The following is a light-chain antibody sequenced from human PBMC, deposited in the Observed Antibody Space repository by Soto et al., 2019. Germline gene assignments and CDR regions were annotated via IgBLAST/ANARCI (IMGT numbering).Light chain of an antibody. CDR2: GAS. CDR1: QSVSSSY. CDR3: QQYGSSLL. J-gene: IGKJ3*01. V-gene: IGKV3-20*01. Sequence: EIVLTQSPGTLSLSPGERATLSCRASQSVSSSYLAWYQQKPGQAPRLLIYGASSRATGIPDRFSGSGSGTDFTLTISRLEPEDFAVYYCQQYGSSLLFGPVTKVDIK.